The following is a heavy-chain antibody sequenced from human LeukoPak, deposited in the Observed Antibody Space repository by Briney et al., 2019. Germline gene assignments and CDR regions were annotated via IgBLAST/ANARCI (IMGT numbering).Heavy chain of an antibody. Sequence: ASVKVSCKASGYTFTGYYMHWVRQAPGQGLEWMGWINPNSGGTNYAQKFQGRVTMTRDTSISTAYMELSRLRSDDTAVYYCARSPGGSWGSDYWGQGTLVTVSS. J-gene: IGHJ4*02. CDR2: INPNSGGT. CDR3: ARSPGGSWGSDY. D-gene: IGHD1-26*01. CDR1: GYTFTGYY. V-gene: IGHV1-2*02.